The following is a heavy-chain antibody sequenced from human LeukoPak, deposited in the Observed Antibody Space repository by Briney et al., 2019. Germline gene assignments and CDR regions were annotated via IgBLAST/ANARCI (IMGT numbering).Heavy chain of an antibody. J-gene: IGHJ4*02. Sequence: SETLSLTCTVSGGSISSYYWSWIRQPPGKGLEWIGYIYYSGSTNYNPSPKSRVTISVDTSKNQFSLKLSSVTAADTDVYYCARGDYHTLDYWGQGTLVTVSS. CDR2: IYYSGST. V-gene: IGHV4-59*01. CDR3: ARGDYHTLDY. CDR1: GGSISSYY. D-gene: IGHD4-11*01.